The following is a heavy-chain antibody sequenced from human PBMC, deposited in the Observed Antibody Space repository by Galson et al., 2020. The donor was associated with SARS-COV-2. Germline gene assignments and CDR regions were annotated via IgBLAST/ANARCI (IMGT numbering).Heavy chain of an antibody. D-gene: IGHD3-10*01. J-gene: IGHJ5*02. Sequence: GGTLRLSCAASGFTFSSYAMHWVRQAPGKGLECVAVISYDGSNKYYADSGKGRFTISRDNSKNTLYLQMNSLRAEDTAVYYCARNYGSGRYNWCDPWGQGTLVTVSS. CDR3: ARNYGSGRYNWCDP. CDR2: ISYDGSNK. V-gene: IGHV3-30*04. CDR1: GFTFSSYA.